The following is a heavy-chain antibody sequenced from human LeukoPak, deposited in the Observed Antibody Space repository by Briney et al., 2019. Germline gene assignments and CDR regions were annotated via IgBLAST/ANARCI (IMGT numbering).Heavy chain of an antibody. Sequence: GSLRLPCAASGFTFSHYAMSWVRQAPGKGLEWVSVISGSASNKYYADYADSVKGRFTISRDNSKNTLYLQMNSLRVEDTAVYYCAKDQYGSGNYFDYWGQGTLVTVSS. D-gene: IGHD3-10*01. J-gene: IGHJ4*02. V-gene: IGHV3-23*01. CDR2: ISGSASNKYYA. CDR1: GFTFSHYA. CDR3: AKDQYGSGNYFDY.